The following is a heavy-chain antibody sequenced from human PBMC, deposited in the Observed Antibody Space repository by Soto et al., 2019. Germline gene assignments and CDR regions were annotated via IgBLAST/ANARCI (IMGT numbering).Heavy chain of an antibody. D-gene: IGHD2-2*01. CDR3: ARARPAGIVVVPAAMPWFDP. CDR2: INAGNGNT. V-gene: IGHV1-3*01. J-gene: IGHJ5*02. Sequence: ASVKVSCKASGYTFTSYAMHWVRQAPGQRLEWMGWINAGNGNTKYSQKFQGRVTITRDTSASTAYMELSSLRSEDTAVYYCARARPAGIVVVPAAMPWFDPWGQGTLVTVS. CDR1: GYTFTSYA.